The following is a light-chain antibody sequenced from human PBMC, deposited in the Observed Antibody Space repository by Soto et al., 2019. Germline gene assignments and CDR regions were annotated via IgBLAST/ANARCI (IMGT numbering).Light chain of an antibody. V-gene: IGKV3-20*01. J-gene: IGKJ5*01. CDR3: QQHGTSPIS. CDR1: QSLTNPY. Sequence: ETGLTQSPGTLSFSQGDSDTLFCRARQSLTNPYIAWYQQKPGQAPRLLIYDISSRATGIPDRFSGSVSGTDFTLTISRLEPEDFAVYYCQQHGTSPISFGQGTGLEIK. CDR2: DIS.